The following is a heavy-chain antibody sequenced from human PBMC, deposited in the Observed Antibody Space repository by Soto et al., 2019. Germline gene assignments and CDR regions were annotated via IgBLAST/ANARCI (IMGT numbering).Heavy chain of an antibody. Sequence: KTSETLSLTCAVYGGSFSGYYWSWIRQPPGKGLEWIGEINHSGSTNYSPSLKSRVTISVDTSKNQFSLKLSSVTAADTAVYYCARARPGGWYYYYGMDVWGQGTTVTVSS. V-gene: IGHV4-34*01. CDR2: INHSGST. D-gene: IGHD6-6*01. CDR3: ARARPGGWYYYYGMDV. CDR1: GGSFSGYY. J-gene: IGHJ6*02.